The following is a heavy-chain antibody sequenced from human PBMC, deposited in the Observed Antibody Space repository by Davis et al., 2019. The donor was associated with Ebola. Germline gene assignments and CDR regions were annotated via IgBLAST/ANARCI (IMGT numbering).Heavy chain of an antibody. J-gene: IGHJ5*02. D-gene: IGHD6-19*01. V-gene: IGHV3-23*01. Sequence: GESLKISCAASCFTFSSYAMSWVRQAPGKGLEWVSAISGSGGSTYYADSVKGRFTISRDNSKNTLYLQMNSLRAEDTAVYYCAKDPSIAVAGNWFDPWGQGTLVTVSS. CDR3: AKDPSIAVAGNWFDP. CDR1: CFTFSSYA. CDR2: ISGSGGST.